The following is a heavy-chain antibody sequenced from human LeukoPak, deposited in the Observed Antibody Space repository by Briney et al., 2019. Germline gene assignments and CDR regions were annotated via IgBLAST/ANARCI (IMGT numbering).Heavy chain of an antibody. J-gene: IGHJ4*02. Sequence: ASVRVSCKASGYSFSTYGISWVRQAPGQGLEWMGWISAYNGNTYYAQQLQGRVTMTTDTSTSTAYMELRSLRSDDTAVYYCARDQSLVAYSSTWFDYWGQGTPVTVSS. CDR2: ISAYNGNT. CDR1: GYSFSTYG. CDR3: ARDQSLVAYSSTWFDY. D-gene: IGHD6-13*01. V-gene: IGHV1-18*01.